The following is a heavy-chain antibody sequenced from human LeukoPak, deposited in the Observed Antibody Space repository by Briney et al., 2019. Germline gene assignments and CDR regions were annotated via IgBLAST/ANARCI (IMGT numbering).Heavy chain of an antibody. CDR1: GFTFSSYA. CDR2: ISYDGSNK. Sequence: GGSLRLSCAASGFTFSSYAMHWLRQAPGKGLEWVAVISYDGSNKYYADSVKGRFTISRDNSKNTLYLQMNSLRAEDTAVYYCARGAFGDSSGYYHKAFDIWGQGTMVTVSS. CDR3: ARGAFGDSSGYYHKAFDI. J-gene: IGHJ3*02. V-gene: IGHV3-30-3*01. D-gene: IGHD3-22*01.